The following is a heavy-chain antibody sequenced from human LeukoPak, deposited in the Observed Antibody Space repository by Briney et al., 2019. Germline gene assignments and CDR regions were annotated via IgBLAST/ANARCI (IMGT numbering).Heavy chain of an antibody. D-gene: IGHD6-19*01. CDR2: IWYDGSNK. J-gene: IGHJ4*02. CDR1: GFTFSTYG. Sequence: PGGSLILSCAASGFTFSTYGLHWVRQAPGKGLEWVALIWYDGSNKYYADSVKGRFTISRDNSKNTLYLQMNSLRAEDTAVYYCAREKQKYSSGWYCLDYWGQGTLVTVSS. V-gene: IGHV3-33*01. CDR3: AREKQKYSSGWYCLDY.